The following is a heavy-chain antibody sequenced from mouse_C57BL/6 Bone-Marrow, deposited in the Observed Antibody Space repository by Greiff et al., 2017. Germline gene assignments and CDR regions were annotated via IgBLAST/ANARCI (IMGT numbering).Heavy chain of an antibody. J-gene: IGHJ2*01. CDR3: ARYFITTVVGGYFDY. Sequence: EVKLVESGGGLVKPGGSLKLSCAASGFTFSSYAMSWVRQTPEKRLEWVATISDGGSYTYYPDNVKGRFTISRDNAENNLYLQMSHLKSEDTAMYYCARYFITTVVGGYFDYWGQGTTLTVSS. D-gene: IGHD1-1*01. CDR1: GFTFSSYA. CDR2: ISDGGSYT. V-gene: IGHV5-4*03.